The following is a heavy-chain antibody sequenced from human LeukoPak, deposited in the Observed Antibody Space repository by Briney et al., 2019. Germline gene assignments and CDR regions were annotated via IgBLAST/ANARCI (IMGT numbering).Heavy chain of an antibody. Sequence: GGSLRLSCAASGFTFSSYAMSWFRQAPGKGLEWVSAISGSGGSTYYADSVKGRFTISRDNSKNTLYLQMNSLRAEDTAVYYCAKDLDYYDSSGYSHWGQGTLVTVSS. CDR1: GFTFSSYA. D-gene: IGHD3-22*01. CDR2: ISGSGGST. J-gene: IGHJ4*02. V-gene: IGHV3-23*01. CDR3: AKDLDYYDSSGYSH.